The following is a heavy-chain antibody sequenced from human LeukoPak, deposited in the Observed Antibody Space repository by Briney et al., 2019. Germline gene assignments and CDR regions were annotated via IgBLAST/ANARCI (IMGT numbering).Heavy chain of an antibody. J-gene: IGHJ4*02. Sequence: GASVKVSCKASGYTFTSYDINWVRQATGQGREWMGWMNPNSGNTGYEQKFQGRVTITRNTSISTDYMELSSLRSEDTAVYYCARTSHCGGDCYMLFDYWGQGTLATVSS. CDR2: MNPNSGNT. D-gene: IGHD2-21*01. V-gene: IGHV1-8*03. CDR3: ARTSHCGGDCYMLFDY. CDR1: GYTFTSYD.